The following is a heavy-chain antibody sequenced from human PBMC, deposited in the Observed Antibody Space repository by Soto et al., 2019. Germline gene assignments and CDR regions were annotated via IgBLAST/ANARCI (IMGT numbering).Heavy chain of an antibody. V-gene: IGHV5-51*01. CDR1: GYSFTSYW. Sequence: PGESLKISCKGPGYSFTSYWIGWVRQMPGKGLEWMGIIYPGDSDTRYSPSFQGQVTISADKSISTAYLQWSSLKASDTAMYYCARIRDWNYYYYGMDVWGQGTTVTVSS. J-gene: IGHJ6*02. CDR3: ARIRDWNYYYYGMDV. D-gene: IGHD1-1*01. CDR2: IYPGDSDT.